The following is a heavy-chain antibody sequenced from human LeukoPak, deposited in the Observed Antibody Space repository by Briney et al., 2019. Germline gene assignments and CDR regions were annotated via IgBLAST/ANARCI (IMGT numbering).Heavy chain of an antibody. Sequence: PGRSLRLSCAASGFTFSDYAMHWVRQAPGKGLEWVAVISYDGTHKYYADSVKGRFTISRDNSKNTLYLQMNSLRAEDTAVYYCAILLLHAFDIWGQGTMVTVSS. CDR1: GFTFSDYA. CDR2: ISYDGTHK. D-gene: IGHD2-15*01. V-gene: IGHV3-30-3*01. CDR3: AILLLHAFDI. J-gene: IGHJ3*02.